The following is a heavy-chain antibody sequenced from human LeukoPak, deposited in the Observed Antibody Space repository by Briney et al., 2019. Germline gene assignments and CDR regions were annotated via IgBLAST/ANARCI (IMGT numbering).Heavy chain of an antibody. J-gene: IGHJ4*02. CDR2: INWNGGST. Sequence: GGSLRLSXAASGFTFDDYGMSWVRQAPGKGLEWVSGINWNGGSTGYADSVKGRFTISRDNAKNSLYLQMNSLRAEDTALYYCARGMRNYVSFDYWGQGTLVTVSS. CDR1: GFTFDDYG. V-gene: IGHV3-20*04. CDR3: ARGMRNYVSFDY. D-gene: IGHD1-7*01.